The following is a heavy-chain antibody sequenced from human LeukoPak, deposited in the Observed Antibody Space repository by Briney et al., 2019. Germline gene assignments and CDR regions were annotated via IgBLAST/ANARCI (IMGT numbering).Heavy chain of an antibody. CDR3: ARGSITIFGVVIIQDYGMDV. V-gene: IGHV1-2*02. D-gene: IGHD3-3*01. CDR2: INPNSGGT. Sequence: ASVKVSCKASGYTFTCYYMHWVRQAPGQGLEWMGWINPNSGGTNYAQKFQGRVTMTRDTSISTAYMELSRLRSDDTAVYYCARGSITIFGVVIIQDYGMDVWGQGTTVTVSS. CDR1: GYTFTCYY. J-gene: IGHJ6*02.